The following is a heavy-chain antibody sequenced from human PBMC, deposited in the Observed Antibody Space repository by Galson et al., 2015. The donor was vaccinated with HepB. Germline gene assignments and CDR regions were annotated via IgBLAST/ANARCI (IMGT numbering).Heavy chain of an antibody. D-gene: IGHD5-24*01. J-gene: IGHJ4*02. Sequence: SLRLSCAASGFTFSSYWMNWVRQAPGKGLEWVANIKQTGTEKYYVDSVKGRFTISRDNAKNSLYLQMNSLRVEDTAVYYCARVGDRWLQLDNWGQGTLVTVSS. CDR1: GFTFSSYW. V-gene: IGHV3-7*03. CDR3: ARVGDRWLQLDN. CDR2: IKQTGTEK.